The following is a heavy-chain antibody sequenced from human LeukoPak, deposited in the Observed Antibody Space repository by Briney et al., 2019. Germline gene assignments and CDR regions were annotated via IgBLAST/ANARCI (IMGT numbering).Heavy chain of an antibody. Sequence: SETLSLTCSVSDGFISNHYWAWIRQPPGKGLEWIGYIYYIGSTNYSPSLRSRVTISVDTAKNQFSLKLSSVTAADTAVYYCARDSDGRRAFELWGQGTVVTVSS. CDR2: IYYIGST. CDR1: DGFISNHY. V-gene: IGHV4-59*11. J-gene: IGHJ4*02. D-gene: IGHD2-15*01. CDR3: ARDSDGRRAFEL.